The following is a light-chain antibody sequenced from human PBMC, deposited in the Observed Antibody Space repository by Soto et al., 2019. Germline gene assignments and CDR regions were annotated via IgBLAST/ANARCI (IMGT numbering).Light chain of an antibody. CDR3: SSYTGNSIHIL. J-gene: IGLJ2*01. CDR2: DVT. CDR1: SSDIGGYNY. V-gene: IGLV2-14*01. Sequence: QSALTQPASVSGSPGQSITISCTGSSSDIGGYNYVSWYQQHPGKAPKLIIYDVTYQPSGLCHHSSASKSDNAPSLSISGRRPEHEADYYCSSYTGNSIHILFGGGTRVTV.